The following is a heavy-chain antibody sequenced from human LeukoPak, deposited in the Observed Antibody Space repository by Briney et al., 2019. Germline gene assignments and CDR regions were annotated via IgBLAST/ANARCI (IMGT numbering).Heavy chain of an antibody. J-gene: IGHJ4*02. CDR1: GGSISSYY. V-gene: IGHV4-59*08. Sequence: SETLSLTCTVAGGSISSYYWSWIRQPPEKGLGWIGFIYYRGSTNYNPSLKSRVTLSVDTSKNQFSLKLSSVTAADTAVYYCARQIVATPSPHFDYWGQGTLVTVSS. CDR3: ARQIVATPSPHFDY. CDR2: IYYRGST. D-gene: IGHD5-12*01.